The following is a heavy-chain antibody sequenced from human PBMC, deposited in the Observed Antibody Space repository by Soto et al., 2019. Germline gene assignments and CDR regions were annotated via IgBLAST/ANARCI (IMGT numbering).Heavy chain of an antibody. CDR3: ARGPPNWGFDS. Sequence: QVQLVQSGAEVKKPGASVKVSCKASGYTFTSYDINWVREASGQGLEWMGWMSPKSGNTGYAQKFQGRVTMTSSTSISTAYMELSSLTSEDTAVYYCARGPPNWGFDSWGQGTLVTVSS. CDR1: GYTFTSYD. V-gene: IGHV1-8*01. CDR2: MSPKSGNT. D-gene: IGHD7-27*01. J-gene: IGHJ4*02.